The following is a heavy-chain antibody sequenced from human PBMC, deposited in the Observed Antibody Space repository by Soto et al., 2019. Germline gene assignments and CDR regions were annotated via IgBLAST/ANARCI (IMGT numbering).Heavy chain of an antibody. CDR3: ARDPPPRITMNAFDI. J-gene: IGHJ3*02. V-gene: IGHV3-7*03. CDR1: GFTFSSYW. Sequence: GGSLRLSCAASGFTFSSYWMSWVRQAPGKGLEWVANIKQDGSEKYYVDSVKGRFTISRDNAKSSLYLQMNSLRAEDTAVYYCARDPPPRITMNAFDIWGQGTMVTV. D-gene: IGHD3-22*01. CDR2: IKQDGSEK.